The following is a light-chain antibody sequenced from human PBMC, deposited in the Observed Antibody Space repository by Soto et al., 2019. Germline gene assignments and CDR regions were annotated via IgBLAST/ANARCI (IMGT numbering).Light chain of an antibody. CDR3: SSYTSSSTLL. CDR1: SSDY. Sequence: QSALTQPASVSGSPGQSITISCTGTSSDYVSWYQQHPGKAPKLMIYEVSNRPSGVSNRFSGSKSGNTASLTISGLQAEDEADYYCSSYTSSSTLLFGGGTKLTVL. CDR2: EVS. J-gene: IGLJ2*01. V-gene: IGLV2-14*01.